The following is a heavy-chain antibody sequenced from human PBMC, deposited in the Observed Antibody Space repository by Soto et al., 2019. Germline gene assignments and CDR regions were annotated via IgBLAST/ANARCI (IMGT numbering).Heavy chain of an antibody. CDR3: AKDTEITIFGLAPPAPTIDY. J-gene: IGHJ4*02. CDR1: GFTFSSYG. CDR2: ISYDGSNK. Sequence: QVQLVESGGGVVQPGRSLRLSCAASGFTFSSYGMHWVRQAPGKGLEWVAVISYDGSNKYYADSVKGRFTISRDNSKNTLYLQMNSLRAEDTAVYYCAKDTEITIFGLAPPAPTIDYWGQGTLVTVSS. V-gene: IGHV3-30*18. D-gene: IGHD3-3*01.